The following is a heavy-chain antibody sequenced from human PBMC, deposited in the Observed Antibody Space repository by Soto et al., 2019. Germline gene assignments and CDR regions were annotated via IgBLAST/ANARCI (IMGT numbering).Heavy chain of an antibody. J-gene: IGHJ6*02. CDR3: ARGDPLLWFGEKVYYGMDV. V-gene: IGHV4-59*01. Sequence: QVQLQESGPGLVKPSETLSLTCTVSGGSISSYYWSWIRQPPGKGLEWIGYIYYSGGTNYNPSLKSRVTISVDTSKNQFSLKLSSVTAADTAVYYCARGDPLLWFGEKVYYGMDVWGQGTTVTVSS. CDR1: GGSISSYY. D-gene: IGHD3-10*01. CDR2: IYYSGGT.